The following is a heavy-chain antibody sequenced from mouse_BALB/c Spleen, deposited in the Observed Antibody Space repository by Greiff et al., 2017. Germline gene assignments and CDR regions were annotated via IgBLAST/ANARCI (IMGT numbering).Heavy chain of an antibody. V-gene: IGHV1-14*01. CDR3: ARENYYGNPLFAY. Sequence: VQLQQSGPELVKPGASVKMSCKASGYTFTSYVMHWVKQKPGQGLEWIGYINPYNDGTKYNEKFKGKATLTSDKSSSTAYMELSSLTSEDSAVYYCARENYYGNPLFAYWGQGTLVTVSA. D-gene: IGHD2-1*01. J-gene: IGHJ3*01. CDR2: INPYNDGT. CDR1: GYTFTSYV.